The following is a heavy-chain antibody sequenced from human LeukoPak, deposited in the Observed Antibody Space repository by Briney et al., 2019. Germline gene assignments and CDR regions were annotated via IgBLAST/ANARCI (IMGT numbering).Heavy chain of an antibody. CDR3: VQGSSVFRY. J-gene: IGHJ4*02. CDR1: GYSISSGYY. V-gene: IGHV4-38-2*02. D-gene: IGHD6-19*01. Sequence: ASETLSLTCTVSGYSISSGYYWGWIRQSPEKGLEWIGSIYHSGATYYNPSLKSRVTISVDTSKNQFSLKVTSVTAADTAVYYCVQGSSVFRYWGQGTLVTVSS. CDR2: IYHSGAT.